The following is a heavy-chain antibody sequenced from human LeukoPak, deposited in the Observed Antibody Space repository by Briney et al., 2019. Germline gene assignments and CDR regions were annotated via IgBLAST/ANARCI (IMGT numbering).Heavy chain of an antibody. CDR2: VNRDGSET. Sequence: PGGSLRLSCAASGFALSSHWMTWVRQVPGRGPEWVANVNRDGSETYYLDSVKGRFTISRDNSKNTLYLQMNSLRAEDTAVYYCAKNRLSPRLPGNDYWGQGTLVTVSS. CDR1: GFALSSHW. D-gene: IGHD1-14*01. V-gene: IGHV3-7*01. CDR3: AKNRLSPRLPGNDY. J-gene: IGHJ4*02.